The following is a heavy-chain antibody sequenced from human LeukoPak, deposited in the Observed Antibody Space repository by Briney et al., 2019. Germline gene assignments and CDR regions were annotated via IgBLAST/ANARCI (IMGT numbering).Heavy chain of an antibody. CDR2: ISGGSNYI. J-gene: IGHJ5*01. V-gene: IGHV3-21*01. CDR3: VRDHLLIDDKSNWFDS. Sequence: GGSLGLSCAASGFIFSVYSMNWVRQAPGKGLEWVSSISGGSNYIYYADSLKGRFTISRDNAKNSLYLHMNSLRAEDTAVYYCVRDHLLIDDKSNWFDSWGQGTLVTVSS. CDR1: GFIFSVYS. D-gene: IGHD2-15*01.